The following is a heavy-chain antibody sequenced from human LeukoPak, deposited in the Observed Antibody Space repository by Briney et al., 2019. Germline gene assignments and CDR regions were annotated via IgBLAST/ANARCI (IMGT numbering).Heavy chain of an antibody. CDR1: GFTFSSYA. J-gene: IGHJ4*02. V-gene: IGHV3-23*01. CDR2: ISGSGGDT. D-gene: IGHD4/OR15-4a*01. Sequence: GGSLRLSCAASGFTFSSYAMNWVRQAPGKGLEWVSISGSGGDTYYADSVKGRFTISRENSKNTLNLQMNSLRAEDTAVYYCAKARGATYGTYYFDFWGQGTLVTVSS. CDR3: AKARGATYGTYYFDF.